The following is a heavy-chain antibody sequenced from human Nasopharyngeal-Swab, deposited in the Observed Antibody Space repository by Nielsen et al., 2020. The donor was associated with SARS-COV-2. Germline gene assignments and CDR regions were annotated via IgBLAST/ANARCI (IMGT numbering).Heavy chain of an antibody. CDR2: IWYDGSNK. Sequence: GESLKIPCAAPGFSFSTYGMHWVRQSPVKGLEWLTNIWYDGSNKYYADSVKGRFTVSRDNSKNTLFLEMDSLRAEDTAVYYCARGSSVHAFDVWGQGTEVTVSS. J-gene: IGHJ3*01. V-gene: IGHV3-33*01. CDR3: ARGSSVHAFDV. D-gene: IGHD3-10*01. CDR1: GFSFSTYG.